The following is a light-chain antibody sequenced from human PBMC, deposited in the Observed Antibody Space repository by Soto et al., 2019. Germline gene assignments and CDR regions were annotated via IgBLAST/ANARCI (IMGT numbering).Light chain of an antibody. J-gene: IGKJ2*01. CDR2: AAS. CDR3: LQHSRYPYT. CDR1: QGISDN. V-gene: IGKV1-17*03. Sequence: DIQMTQSPSAMSASVGDRVTITCRASQGISDNLAWFQQKPGKVPERLIHAASSLQSGVNTRFIDSGSGTEFTLTICSRQPEDFASYYCLQHSRYPYTFGQGTKLEIK.